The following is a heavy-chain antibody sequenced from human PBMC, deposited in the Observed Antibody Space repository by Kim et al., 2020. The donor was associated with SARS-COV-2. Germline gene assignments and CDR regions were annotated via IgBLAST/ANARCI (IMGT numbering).Heavy chain of an antibody. CDR3: ASGDQLLSPYYFDY. CDR2: IYYSGST. Sequence: SETLSLTCTVSGGSISSYYWSWIRQPPGKGLEWIGYIYYSGSTNYNPSLKSRVTISVDTSKNQFSLKLSSVTAADTAVYYCASGDQLLSPYYFDYWGQGTLVTVSS. CDR1: GGSISSYY. J-gene: IGHJ4*02. V-gene: IGHV4-59*01. D-gene: IGHD2-2*01.